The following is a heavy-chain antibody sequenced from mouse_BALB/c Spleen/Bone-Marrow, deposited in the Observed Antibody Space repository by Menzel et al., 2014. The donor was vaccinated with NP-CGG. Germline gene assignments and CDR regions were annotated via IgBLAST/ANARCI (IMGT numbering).Heavy chain of an antibody. CDR1: GNPFTSYW. CDR2: IDPSDSET. CDR3: ARSHGYYPYWYFDV. D-gene: IGHD2-3*01. Sequence: QVQLQQSGAELVKPGAPVNLSCKASGNPFTSYWMNWVNQRPGRALGWMGGIDPSDSETHYNQKFKDKAALTVDKSSSTAYIQLSSLTSEDSAVYYCARSHGYYPYWYFDVWGAGTTVTVSS. V-gene: IGHV1-69*02. J-gene: IGHJ1*01.